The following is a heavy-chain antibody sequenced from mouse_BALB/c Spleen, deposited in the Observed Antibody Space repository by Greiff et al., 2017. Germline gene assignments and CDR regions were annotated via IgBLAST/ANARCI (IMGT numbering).Heavy chain of an antibody. Sequence: EVMLVESGPELVKPGASVKISCKASGYTFTDYNMHWVKQSHGKSLEWIGYIYPYNGGTGYNQKFKSKATLTVDNSSSTAYMELRSLTSEDSAVYYCARWTLRYFDYWGQGTTLTVSS. CDR1: GYTFTDYN. D-gene: IGHD1-1*01. CDR3: ARWTLRYFDY. V-gene: IGHV1S29*02. J-gene: IGHJ2*01. CDR2: IYPYNGGT.